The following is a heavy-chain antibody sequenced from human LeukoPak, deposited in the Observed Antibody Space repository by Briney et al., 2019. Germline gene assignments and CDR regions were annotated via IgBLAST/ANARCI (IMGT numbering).Heavy chain of an antibody. Sequence: PSETLSLTCTIIGSSIRDNYYWGWIRRPPGKGLEWIGSVFYSGSTYYSSSLKSRVTISVDTSKNQFSLKLNSVTAADTAVYYCASRYYYDSSGYFLYWGQGTLVTVSS. CDR1: GSSIRDNYY. CDR2: VFYSGST. CDR3: ASRYYYDSSGYFLY. J-gene: IGHJ4*02. V-gene: IGHV4-38-2*02. D-gene: IGHD3-22*01.